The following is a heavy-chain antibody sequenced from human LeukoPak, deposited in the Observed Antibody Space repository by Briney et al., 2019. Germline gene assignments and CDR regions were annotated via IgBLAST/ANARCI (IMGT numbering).Heavy chain of an antibody. V-gene: IGHV3-30*18. CDR3: AKDRSSTWSIDY. CDR1: GFTFSRSG. J-gene: IGHJ4*02. Sequence: GRSLRLSCVASGFTFSRSGMHGVRQAPGKGLEWVAVTSHDGSSKHCADSVKGRFTISRDNSKNTLYLQMNSLRTEDTAVYYCAKDRSSTWSIDYWGQGTLVTVSS. CDR2: TSHDGSSK. D-gene: IGHD6-13*01.